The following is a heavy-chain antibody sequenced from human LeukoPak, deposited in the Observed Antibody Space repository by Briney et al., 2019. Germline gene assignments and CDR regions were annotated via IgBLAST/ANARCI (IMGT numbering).Heavy chain of an antibody. Sequence: GGSLRLSCAASGFTFSSYGMHWVRQAPGKGLEWVAFIRYDGSNKYYADSVKGRFTISRDNSKNTLYLQMNSLRAEDTAVYYCASGRRSTSCYTEERHCFYFDYWGQGTLVTDSS. J-gene: IGHJ4*02. CDR3: ASGRRSTSCYTEERHCFYFDY. CDR2: IRYDGSNK. D-gene: IGHD2-2*02. V-gene: IGHV3-30*02. CDR1: GFTFSSYG.